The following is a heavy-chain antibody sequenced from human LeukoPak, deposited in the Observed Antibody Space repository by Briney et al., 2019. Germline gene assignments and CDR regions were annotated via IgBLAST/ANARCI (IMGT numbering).Heavy chain of an antibody. CDR3: ARGVRIAVAGYIDY. CDR2: IRSKAYGGTT. D-gene: IGHD6-19*01. Sequence: GGSLRLSCTASGFTFGDYAMSWVRQAPGKGLEWVGFIRSKAYGGTTEYAASVKGRFTISRDNSKNTLYLQMNSLRAEDTAVYYCARGVRIAVAGYIDYWGQGTLVTVSS. V-gene: IGHV3-49*04. CDR1: GFTFGDYA. J-gene: IGHJ4*02.